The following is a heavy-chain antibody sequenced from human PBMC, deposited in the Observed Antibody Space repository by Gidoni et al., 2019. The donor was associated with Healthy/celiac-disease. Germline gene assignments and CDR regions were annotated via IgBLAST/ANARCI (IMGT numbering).Heavy chain of an antibody. D-gene: IGHD1-20*01. Sequence: QVQLVQSGAEVTKPGASVKVSCKASGYTFTSYGISWVRQAPGPGLEWMGWISAYNGNTNYAQKLQGRVTMTTDTSTSTAYMELRSLRSDDTAVYYCARDYKDNWNDVSWFDPWGQGTLVTVSS. CDR1: GYTFTSYG. CDR2: ISAYNGNT. V-gene: IGHV1-18*01. J-gene: IGHJ5*02. CDR3: ARDYKDNWNDVSWFDP.